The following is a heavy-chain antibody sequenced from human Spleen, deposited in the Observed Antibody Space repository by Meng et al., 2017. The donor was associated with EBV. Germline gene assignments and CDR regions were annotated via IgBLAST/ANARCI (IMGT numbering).Heavy chain of an antibody. V-gene: IGHV1-18*01. Sequence: VQLVQSGAEVKKPGXSVKVSCKTSGYTFTNYGITWVRPAPGQGLEWLGWIRTYNSDTNYLQKFQGRVTMTTDHSTTTAYMELRSLTSDDPAVYYCARNQGETFGELYYWGQGTLVTVAS. CDR3: ARNQGETFGELYY. J-gene: IGHJ4*02. CDR1: GYTFTNYG. D-gene: IGHD3-10*01. CDR2: IRTYNSDT.